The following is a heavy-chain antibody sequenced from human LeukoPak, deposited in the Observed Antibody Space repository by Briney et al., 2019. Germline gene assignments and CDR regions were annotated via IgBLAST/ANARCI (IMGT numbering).Heavy chain of an antibody. J-gene: IGHJ4*02. Sequence: GGSLRLSWAASGLTFSNYVMNWVRQAPGKGLEWISYISSSGSAISYADSVKGRFTISRDNAKNSLYLQMNSLRAEDTAVYYCARVFRGPPAYWGQGTLVTVSS. D-gene: IGHD3-10*01. CDR3: ARVFRGPPAY. CDR1: GLTFSNYV. V-gene: IGHV3-48*01. CDR2: ISSSGSAI.